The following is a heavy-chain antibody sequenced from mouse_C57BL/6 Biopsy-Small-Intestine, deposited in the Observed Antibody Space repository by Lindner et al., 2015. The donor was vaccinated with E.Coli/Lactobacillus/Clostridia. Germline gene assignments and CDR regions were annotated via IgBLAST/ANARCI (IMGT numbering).Heavy chain of an antibody. V-gene: IGHV1-31*01. D-gene: IGHD2-2*01. CDR2: IYPYNGVS. J-gene: IGHJ2*01. Sequence: LQESGPELVKPGASVKISCKASGYSFTGYYMQWVKQSHGNILDWIGYIYPYNGVSSYNQKFKGKATLTVDKSSSTAYMELRSLTSEDSAVYYCVPYGYDFDYWGQGTTLTVSS. CDR1: GYSFTGYY. CDR3: VPYGYDFDY.